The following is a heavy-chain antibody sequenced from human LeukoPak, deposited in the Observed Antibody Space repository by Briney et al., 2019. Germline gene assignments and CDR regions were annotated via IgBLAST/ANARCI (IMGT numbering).Heavy chain of an antibody. CDR1: GYTFTSYG. J-gene: IGHJ3*02. D-gene: IGHD3-22*01. V-gene: IGHV1-18*01. CDR2: ISAYNGNT. Sequence: GASVKVSCRASGYTFTSYGISWVRQAPGQGLEWMGWISAYNGNTNYAQKLQGRVTMTTDTSTSTAYMELRSLRSDDTAVYYCARRNAGGYDSSGYNAFDIWRQGTMVTVSS. CDR3: ARRNAGGYDSSGYNAFDI.